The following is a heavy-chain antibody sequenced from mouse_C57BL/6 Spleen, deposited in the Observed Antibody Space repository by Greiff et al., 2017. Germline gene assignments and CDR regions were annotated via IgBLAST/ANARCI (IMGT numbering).Heavy chain of an antibody. J-gene: IGHJ2*01. D-gene: IGHD3-2*02. V-gene: IGHV1-82*01. CDR1: GYAFSSSC. Sequence: QVQLQQSGPELVKPGASVKISCKASGYAFSSSCMNWVKQRPGKGLEWIGRIYPGDGDTNYNGKFKGKATLTADKSSSTASMQLSSLTSEDSAVCFCASATAQAVYFDYWGQGTTLTVSS. CDR2: IYPGDGDT. CDR3: ASATAQAVYFDY.